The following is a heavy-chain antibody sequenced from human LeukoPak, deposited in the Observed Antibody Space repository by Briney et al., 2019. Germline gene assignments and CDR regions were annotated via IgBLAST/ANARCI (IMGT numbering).Heavy chain of an antibody. CDR3: AVLGYCSGGSCYSTNHFDY. CDR1: GFTFSSYG. J-gene: IGHJ4*02. CDR2: ISFHGSNK. Sequence: GGSPRLSCAASGFTFSSYGMHWVRQAPGKGLEWVAVISFHGSNKYYADSVKGRFTISRDNSKNTLYLQMNSLRAEDTAVYYCAVLGYCSGGSCYSTNHFDYWGQGTLVTLSS. D-gene: IGHD2-15*01. V-gene: IGHV3-33*01.